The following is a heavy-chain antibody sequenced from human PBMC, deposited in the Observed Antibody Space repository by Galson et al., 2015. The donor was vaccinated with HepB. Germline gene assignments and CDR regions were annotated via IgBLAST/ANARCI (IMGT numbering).Heavy chain of an antibody. J-gene: IGHJ3*02. CDR3: AKDRQTTTWDNAFDI. CDR1: GFTFNNYA. D-gene: IGHD1-7*01. Sequence: SLRLSCAASGFTFNNYAMSWVRQGPGKGLEWVSAITGSGDRTYYADSVKGRFTISRDNSKDILYLQMNNLRAEDTAVYYCAKDRQTTTWDNAFDIWGQGTMVTVSS. V-gene: IGHV3-23*01. CDR2: ITGSGDRT.